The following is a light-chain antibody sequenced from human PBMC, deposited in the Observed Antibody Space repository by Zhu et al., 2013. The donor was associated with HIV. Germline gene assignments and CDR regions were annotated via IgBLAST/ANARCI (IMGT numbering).Light chain of an antibody. J-gene: IGKJ4*01. CDR1: QSVSSY. CDR2: DAS. V-gene: IGKV3-11*01. CDR3: QQRSNWPLT. Sequence: EMVLTQSPGTLSLSPGERATLSCRASQSVSSYLAWYQQKRGQAPRLLIYDASNRATGIPARFSGSGSGTDFTLTISSLEPEDFAVYYCQQRSNWPLTFGGGTKVEIK.